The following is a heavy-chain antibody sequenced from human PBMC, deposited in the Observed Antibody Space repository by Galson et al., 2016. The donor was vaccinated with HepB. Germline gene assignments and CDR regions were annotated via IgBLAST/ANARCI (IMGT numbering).Heavy chain of an antibody. D-gene: IGHD6-13*01. CDR1: GFTFSSYA. J-gene: IGHJ5*02. CDR3: AKRPPYNNNWFVGFDP. V-gene: IGHV3-23*01. Sequence: SLRLSCAASGFTFSSYAMSWVRQAPGKGLEWVSGISITVSSTYYADSVKGRFTISRDNSKKTVDLKMNSLRAEDTAVYYCAKRPPYNNNWFVGFDPLGQGTRVTVSS. CDR2: ISITVSST.